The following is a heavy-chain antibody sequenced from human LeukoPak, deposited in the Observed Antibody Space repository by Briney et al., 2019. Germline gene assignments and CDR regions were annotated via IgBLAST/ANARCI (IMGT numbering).Heavy chain of an antibody. D-gene: IGHD4-23*01. CDR3: ARDDSFHGGAFDI. CDR1: GGSISGYY. CDR2: IYYSGST. J-gene: IGHJ3*02. Sequence: SETLSLTCTVSGGSISGYYWSWIRQPPGKGLEWIGYIYYSGSTNYNPSLKSRVTISVDTSKNQFSLKLSSVTAADTAVYYCARDDSFHGGAFDIWGQGTMVTVSS. V-gene: IGHV4-59*01.